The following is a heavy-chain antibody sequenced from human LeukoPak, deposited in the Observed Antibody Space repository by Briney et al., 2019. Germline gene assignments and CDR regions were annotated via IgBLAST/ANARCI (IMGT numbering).Heavy chain of an antibody. J-gene: IGHJ4*02. D-gene: IGHD5-12*01. CDR3: AKYDYLWSNFDY. CDR2: ISGSGGST. CDR1: GFTFSSYA. V-gene: IGHV3-23*01. Sequence: GGSLRLSCAASGFTFSSYAMSWVRQAPGKGLEWVSAISGSGGSTYYADSVKGRFTISRDNSKNTLYLQVNSLRAEDTAVYYCAKYDYLWSNFDYWGQGTLVTVSS.